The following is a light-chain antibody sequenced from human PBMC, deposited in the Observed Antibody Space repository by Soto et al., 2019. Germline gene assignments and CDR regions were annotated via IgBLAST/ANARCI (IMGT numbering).Light chain of an antibody. V-gene: IGLV2-14*01. Sequence: QSALTQPASVSGSPGQSITISCTGTSDDYVSWYHQHPGKAPKLMIYGVTNRPSGVSTRFSGSKSGNAASLTISGLQTEDEADYYCSSYTNSKTLLFGTGTKLTVL. CDR2: GVT. CDR3: SSYTNSKTLL. J-gene: IGLJ1*01. CDR1: SDDY.